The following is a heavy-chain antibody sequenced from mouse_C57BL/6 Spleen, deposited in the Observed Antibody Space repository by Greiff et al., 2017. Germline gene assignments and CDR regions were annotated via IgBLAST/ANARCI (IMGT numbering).Heavy chain of an antibody. CDR2: INPGSGGT. D-gene: IGHD1-1*01. CDR3: ARGYYGSRGYFDY. V-gene: IGHV1-54*01. Sequence: VKLQESGAELVRPGTSVKVSCKASGYAFTNYLIEWVKQRPGQGLEWIGVINPGSGGTNYNEKFKGKATLTADKSSSTAYMQLSSLTSEDSAVYFCARGYYGSRGYFDYWGQGTTLTVSS. J-gene: IGHJ2*01. CDR1: GYAFTNYL.